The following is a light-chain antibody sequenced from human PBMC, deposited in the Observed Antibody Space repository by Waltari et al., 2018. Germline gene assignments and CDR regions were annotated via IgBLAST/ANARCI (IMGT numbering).Light chain of an antibody. J-gene: IGKJ1*01. CDR2: WAS. CDR3: QQYYSTPWT. CDR1: RSVLYSPNNKNY. V-gene: IGKV4-1*01. Sequence: DIVMTQSPDSLAVSLGERATINCKYSRSVLYSPNNKNYLAWYQQKPGQPPKLLIYWASTREFGVPDRFSGSGSGTDFTLTISSLQAEDVAVYYCQQYYSTPWTFGRGTKVEIK.